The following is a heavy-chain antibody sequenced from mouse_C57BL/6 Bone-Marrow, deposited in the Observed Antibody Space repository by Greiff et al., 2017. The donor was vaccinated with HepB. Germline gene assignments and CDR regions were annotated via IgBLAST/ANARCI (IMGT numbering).Heavy chain of an antibody. J-gene: IGHJ2*01. D-gene: IGHD1-1*01. CDR2: IYPGSGST. CDR1: GYTFTSYW. V-gene: IGHV1-55*01. Sequence: VQLQEPGAELVKPGASVKMSCKASGYTFTSYWITWVKQRPGQGLEWIGDIYPGSGSTNYNEKFKSKATLTVDTSSSTAYMQLSSLTSEDSAVYYCARRGYYGSSYPLFDYWGQGTTLTVSS. CDR3: ARRGYYGSSYPLFDY.